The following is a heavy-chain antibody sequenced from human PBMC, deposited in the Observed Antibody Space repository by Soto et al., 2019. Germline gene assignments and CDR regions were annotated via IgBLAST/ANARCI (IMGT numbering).Heavy chain of an antibody. CDR2: ISAYNGNT. J-gene: IGHJ4*02. CDR1: GYTFTNYG. CDR3: ARDLGQQLVDY. V-gene: IGHV1-18*01. Sequence: QVQLVQSGAEVKKPGASVKVSCKASGYTFTNYGISWVRQAPGQGLEWMGWISAYNGNTKYAQKLQGRVTMTTDTSTSQAYMERRSLRSDDTAVYYCARDLGQQLVDYWGQGTLVTVSS. D-gene: IGHD6-13*01.